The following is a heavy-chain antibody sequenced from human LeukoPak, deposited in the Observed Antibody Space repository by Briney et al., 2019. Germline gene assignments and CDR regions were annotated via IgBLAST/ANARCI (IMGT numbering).Heavy chain of an antibody. J-gene: IGHJ3*02. CDR1: GYRFTDYW. D-gene: IGHD3-10*01. V-gene: IGHV1-2*02. Sequence: ASVKVSCKASGYRFTDYWIQWVRQAPGQGLEWMGWINTNTGGTVYAQKFQGRVTMTRDTSLTTSYMDLSRLTSDDTAVYYCARGGSFHEFDIWGQGTTVIVSS. CDR3: ARGGSFHEFDI. CDR2: INTNTGGT.